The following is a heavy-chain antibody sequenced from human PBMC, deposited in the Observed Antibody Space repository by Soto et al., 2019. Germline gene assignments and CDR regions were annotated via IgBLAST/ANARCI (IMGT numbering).Heavy chain of an antibody. V-gene: IGHV1-69*01. Sequence: QVQLVQSGAEVKKPGSSVKVSCKASGGTFSSYAISWVRQAPGQGLEWMGGIIPIFGTANYAQKFQGRVTITADESTSTAYMELRSLRSEDTAVYYCARDVYCSGGSCYPHNSIWFDPWGQGPLVTVSS. D-gene: IGHD2-15*01. J-gene: IGHJ5*02. CDR1: GGTFSSYA. CDR3: ARDVYCSGGSCYPHNSIWFDP. CDR2: IIPIFGTA.